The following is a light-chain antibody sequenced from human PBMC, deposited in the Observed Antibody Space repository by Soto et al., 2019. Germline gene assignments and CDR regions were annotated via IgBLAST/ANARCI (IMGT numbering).Light chain of an antibody. J-gene: IGKJ1*01. V-gene: IGKV3-11*01. CDR2: DAS. CDR3: QQYHNWPPWT. CDR1: QSVSSY. Sequence: EIVLTQSPATLSLSPGERATLSCRASQSVSSYLAWYQQKPGQAPRLLIYDASNRATGIPARFSGSGSGTDFTLTISSLQSEDFAVYYCQQYHNWPPWTFGPGTKVDI.